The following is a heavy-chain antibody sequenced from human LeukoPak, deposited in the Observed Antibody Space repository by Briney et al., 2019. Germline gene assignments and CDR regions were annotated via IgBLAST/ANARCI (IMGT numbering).Heavy chain of an antibody. CDR3: ARDYHGDIVSSWYYYYYMDV. CDR2: INPNSGGT. D-gene: IGHD6-13*01. Sequence: ASVKVSCKASGYTFTGYYMHWVRQAPGQGLEWMGWINPNSGGTNYAQKFQGRVTMTRDTSISTAYMELSRLRSDDTAVYYCARDYHGDIVSSWYYYYYMDVWGKGTTVTVSS. J-gene: IGHJ6*03. V-gene: IGHV1-2*02. CDR1: GYTFTGYY.